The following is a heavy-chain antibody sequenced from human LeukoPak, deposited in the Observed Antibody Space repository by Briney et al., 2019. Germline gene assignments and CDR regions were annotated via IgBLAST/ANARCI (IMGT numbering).Heavy chain of an antibody. J-gene: IGHJ5*02. V-gene: IGHV4-59*01. Sequence: SETLSLTCTVSGGSISSYYWSWIRQPPGKGLEWIGYIYYSGSTNYNPSLKSRVTISVDTSKNQFSLELSSVTAADTAVYYCARERTMVRGVIHWFDPWGQGTLVTVSS. CDR2: IYYSGST. D-gene: IGHD3-10*01. CDR1: GGSISSYY. CDR3: ARERTMVRGVIHWFDP.